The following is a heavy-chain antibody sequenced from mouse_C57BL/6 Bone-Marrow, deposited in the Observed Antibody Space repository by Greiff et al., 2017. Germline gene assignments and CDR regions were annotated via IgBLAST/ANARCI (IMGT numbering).Heavy chain of an antibody. Sequence: VQLKESGPGLVQPSQSLSITCTVSGFSLTSYGVHWVRQSPGKGLEWLGVIWSGGSTDYNAAFISRLSISKDNSKSQVFLKMNSLQADDTAIYYCARDALSTMGTTTMDYWGQGTSVTVSS. CDR2: IWSGGST. V-gene: IGHV2-2*01. CDR1: GFSLTSYG. D-gene: IGHD2-2*01. CDR3: ARDALSTMGTTTMDY. J-gene: IGHJ4*01.